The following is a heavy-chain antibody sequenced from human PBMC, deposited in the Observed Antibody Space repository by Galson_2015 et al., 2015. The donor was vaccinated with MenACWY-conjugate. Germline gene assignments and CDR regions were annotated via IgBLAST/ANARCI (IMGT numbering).Heavy chain of an antibody. CDR2: ITGRGTWT. CDR1: GFSCTSYA. CDR3: AKSVEEVGNHEY. Sequence: SLILSFAAYGFSCTSYAMSWVRQAPGKWREWGSTITGRGTWTGYADSVRCRFFISRDISKSTLFLEMNSLRVDDTALYYCAKSVEEVGNHEYWGQGTLVTVSA. J-gene: IGHJ4*02. D-gene: IGHD6-19*01. V-gene: IGHV3-23*01.